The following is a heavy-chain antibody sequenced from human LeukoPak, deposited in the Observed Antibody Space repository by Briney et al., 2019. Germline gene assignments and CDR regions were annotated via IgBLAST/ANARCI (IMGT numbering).Heavy chain of an antibody. CDR3: ARGEYSNGYPYRLDS. CDR2: INPKSGDA. Sequence: ASVKVSCKASGSTFSDYHINWVRQASGQGPEWMGWINPKSGDAKYGQAFQGRVTMTRDTSISTAYMELNRLRFDDTAMYYCARGEYSNGYPYRLDSWGQGTLVTVSS. V-gene: IGHV1-2*02. CDR1: GSTFSDYH. D-gene: IGHD3-16*01. J-gene: IGHJ4*02.